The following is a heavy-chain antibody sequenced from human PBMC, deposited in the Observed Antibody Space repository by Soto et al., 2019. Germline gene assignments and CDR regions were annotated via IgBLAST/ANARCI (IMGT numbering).Heavy chain of an antibody. CDR2: IKGDGSGT. Sequence: EVQLVESGGGLVQPGGSLRLSCAASGFTFSNYWMHWVRQAPGKGLVWVSRIKGDGSGTTYADSVKGRFTISRDNAKNTLYLQMDSLRAEDTAVYYCARDGLITTSGVDFECWGQGTRVTVSS. D-gene: IGHD7-27*01. V-gene: IGHV3-74*03. J-gene: IGHJ4*02. CDR3: ARDGLITTSGVDFEC. CDR1: GFTFSNYW.